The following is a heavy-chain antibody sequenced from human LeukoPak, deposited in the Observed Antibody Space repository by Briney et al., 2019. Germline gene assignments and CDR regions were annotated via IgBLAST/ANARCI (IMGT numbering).Heavy chain of an antibody. Sequence: SVKVSCKASGYTFTGYYMHWVRQAPGQGLEWMGRIIPILGIANYAQKFQGRVTITADKSTSTAYMELSSLRSEDTAVYYCARVAGYSSSWYGDWGQGTLVTVSS. J-gene: IGHJ4*02. CDR3: ARVAGYSSSWYGD. D-gene: IGHD6-13*01. V-gene: IGHV1-69*04. CDR1: GYTFTGYY. CDR2: IIPILGIA.